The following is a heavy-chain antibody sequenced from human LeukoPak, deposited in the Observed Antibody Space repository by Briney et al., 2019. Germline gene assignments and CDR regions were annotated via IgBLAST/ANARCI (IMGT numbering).Heavy chain of an antibody. D-gene: IGHD3-3*01. Sequence: GGSLRLSCAASGFTFSSYGMSWVRQAPGKGLEWVSAISGSGGSTYYADSVKGRFTISRDNSKNTLYLQMNSLRAEDTAVYYCAKDLNYDFWSGYPDYWGQGTLVTVSS. CDR1: GFTFSSYG. V-gene: IGHV3-23*01. J-gene: IGHJ4*02. CDR2: ISGSGGST. CDR3: AKDLNYDFWSGYPDY.